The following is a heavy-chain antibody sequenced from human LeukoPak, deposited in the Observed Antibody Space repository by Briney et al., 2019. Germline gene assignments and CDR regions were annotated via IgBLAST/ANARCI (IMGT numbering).Heavy chain of an antibody. CDR2: LSGSGGST. D-gene: IGHD1-1*01. CDR1: GFTFSSYA. CDR3: AKQRVNWVGDALDI. J-gene: IGHJ3*02. V-gene: IGHV3-23*01. Sequence: GGSLRLSCAASGFTFSSYAMSWVRQAPGKGLEWVSGLSGSGGSTYYADSVKGRFTISRDNSKNTLYLQMNSLGAEDTAVYYCAKQRVNWVGDALDIWGQGTVVTVSS.